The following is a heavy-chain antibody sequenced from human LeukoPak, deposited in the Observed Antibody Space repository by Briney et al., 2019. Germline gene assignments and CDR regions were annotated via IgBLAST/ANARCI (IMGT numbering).Heavy chain of an antibody. Sequence: SETLSLTCAVSGGSISSYYWSWIRQPPGKGLEWIGYIYYSGSTNYNPSLKSRVTISVDTSKNQFSLKLSSVTAADTAVYYCASGDGAAAGFGYWGQGTLVTVSS. J-gene: IGHJ4*02. CDR2: IYYSGST. CDR3: ASGDGAAAGFGY. D-gene: IGHD6-13*01. CDR1: GGSISSYY. V-gene: IGHV4-59*01.